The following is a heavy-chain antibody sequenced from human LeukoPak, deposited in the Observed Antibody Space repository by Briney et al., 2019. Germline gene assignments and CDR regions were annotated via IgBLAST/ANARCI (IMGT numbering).Heavy chain of an antibody. V-gene: IGHV3-30*03. Sequence: GGSLRLSCAASGFTFSSYGMHWVRQAPGKGLEWVAVISYDGSNKYYADSVKGRFTISRDNSKNTLYLQMNSLRAEDTAVYYCAREAPVNDAFDIWGQGQWSPSLQ. CDR2: ISYDGSNK. J-gene: IGHJ3*02. CDR1: GFTFSSYG. D-gene: IGHD4-23*01. CDR3: AREAPVNDAFDI.